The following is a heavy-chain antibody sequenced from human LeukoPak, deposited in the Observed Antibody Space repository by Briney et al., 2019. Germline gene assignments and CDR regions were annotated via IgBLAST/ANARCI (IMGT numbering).Heavy chain of an antibody. V-gene: IGHV1-18*01. CDR1: GYTFTRYG. CDR2: IGSYNGNT. J-gene: IGHJ4*02. D-gene: IGHD2-21*02. CDR3: ARAGAEVTSHFDS. Sequence: ASVKVSCKASGYTFTRYGVSWVRHAPGQGLEWVGWIGSYNGNTNYAQRLQDRITVTTDTSTSTAYMELSSLRSDDTAMYYCARAGAEVTSHFDSWGQGTLVTVSS.